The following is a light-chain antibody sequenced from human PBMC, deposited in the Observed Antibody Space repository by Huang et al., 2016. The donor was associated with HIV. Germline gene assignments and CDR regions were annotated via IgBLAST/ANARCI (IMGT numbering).Light chain of an antibody. CDR1: NTVLHSSKNMTY. Sequence: DIVMTPSPDSLSVSLGERAPINCKSINTVLHSSKNMTYLAWYQQKPRQPPKLLIYWASTRACCVPDRFRGSASGTDFTLTITSLQAEDGAFYYCQQYYRTPLTFGRGTNVEIK. J-gene: IGKJ4*01. CDR2: WAS. V-gene: IGKV4-1*01. CDR3: QQYYRTPLT.